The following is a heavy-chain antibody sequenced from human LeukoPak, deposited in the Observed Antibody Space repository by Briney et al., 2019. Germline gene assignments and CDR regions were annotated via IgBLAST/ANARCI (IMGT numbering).Heavy chain of an antibody. CDR2: IYDTGST. CDR1: GGSISGSF. Sequence: SETLSLTCTVSGGSISGSFWSWIRQPPGKGLEWIGYIYDTGSTNYNPSLKSRVTMSVDTSKNQFSLKLSSVTAADTAVYYCAKGGTPRFDYWGRGTLVTVSS. D-gene: IGHD3-16*01. J-gene: IGHJ4*02. V-gene: IGHV4-59*08. CDR3: AKGGTPRFDY.